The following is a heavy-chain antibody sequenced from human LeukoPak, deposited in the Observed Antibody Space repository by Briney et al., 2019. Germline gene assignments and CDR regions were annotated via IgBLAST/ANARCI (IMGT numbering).Heavy chain of an antibody. J-gene: IGHJ5*02. D-gene: IGHD3-16*02. V-gene: IGHV3-23*01. CDR1: GFSFNNYA. Sequence: GGSLRLSCVGSGFSFNNYAMSWVRQAPGKGLEWVSGISGSEDRTHYADSVKGRFTISRDHSKNTVFLQMNSLRVDDTAVYYCSKTYRADPWGQGTLVGVSS. CDR2: ISGSEDRT. CDR3: SKTYRADP.